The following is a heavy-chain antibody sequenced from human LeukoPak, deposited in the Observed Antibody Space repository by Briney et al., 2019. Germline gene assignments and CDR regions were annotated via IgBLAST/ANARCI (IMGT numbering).Heavy chain of an antibody. CDR1: RFSFSSYA. Sequence: PGGSLRLSCAASRFSFSSYAMHWVRQAPGKGLEWVALISYDGSNKYYADSVKGRFTISRDNSKNTLYLQMNSLRAEDTAVYYCARDRRWNIDYWGQGTLVTVSS. J-gene: IGHJ4*02. D-gene: IGHD4-23*01. CDR3: ARDRRWNIDY. CDR2: ISYDGSNK. V-gene: IGHV3-30-3*01.